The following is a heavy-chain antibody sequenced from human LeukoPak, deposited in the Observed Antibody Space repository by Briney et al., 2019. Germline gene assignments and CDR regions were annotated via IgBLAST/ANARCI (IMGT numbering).Heavy chain of an antibody. V-gene: IGHV4-34*01. D-gene: IGHD2-2*01. CDR3: ASQARSIVVVPAANPIHNWFDP. CDR1: GGPFSGYY. J-gene: IGHJ5*02. CDR2: INHSGST. Sequence: SETLSLTCAVYGGPFSGYYWSGIRQPPGKGREWIGEINHSGSTNYNPSLKSRVTISVETSKNQFSLKLSSVTAADTAVYYCASQARSIVVVPAANPIHNWFDPWGQGTLVTVSS.